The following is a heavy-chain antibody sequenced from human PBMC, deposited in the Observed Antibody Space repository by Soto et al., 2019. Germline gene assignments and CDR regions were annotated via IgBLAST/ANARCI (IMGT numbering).Heavy chain of an antibody. V-gene: IGHV1-2*02. CDR1: GYTFTGHY. J-gene: IGHJ6*02. D-gene: IGHD1-1*01. Sequence: WASVKVSCKASGYTFTGHYMHWVRQAPGQGLEWMGWINPNSGGTNYAQKFQGRVTMARDTSISTAYMELSRLRSDDTAVYYCARERYNWNDGPYYYGMDVWGQGTTVTVSS. CDR2: INPNSGGT. CDR3: ARERYNWNDGPYYYGMDV.